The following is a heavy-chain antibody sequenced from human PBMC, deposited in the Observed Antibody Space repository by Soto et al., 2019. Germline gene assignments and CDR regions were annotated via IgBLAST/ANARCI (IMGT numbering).Heavy chain of an antibody. CDR2: IIPILGIA. CDR1: GGTFSSYT. Sequence: ASVKVSCKASGGTFSSYTISWVRQAPGQGLEWMGRIIPILGIANYAQKFQGRVTITADKSTSTAYMELSSLRSEDTAVYYCARKQWLFAFDIWGQGTMVTVSS. J-gene: IGHJ3*02. D-gene: IGHD6-19*01. V-gene: IGHV1-69*02. CDR3: ARKQWLFAFDI.